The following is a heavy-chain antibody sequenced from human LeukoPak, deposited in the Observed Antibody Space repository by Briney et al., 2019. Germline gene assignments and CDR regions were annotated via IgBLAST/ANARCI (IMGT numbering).Heavy chain of an antibody. CDR2: SRNRANSYTT. V-gene: IGHV3-72*01. D-gene: IGHD1-26*01. J-gene: IGHJ4*02. CDR3: TRASLSGSYFFY. Sequence: QPGGSLRLSCAASGFTFSDHYMDWVRQTPGKGLEWVGRSRNRANSYTTEYAASVKGRFIIPRDDSKNSLFLQMNSLKTDDTAVYYCTRASLSGSYFFYWGQGALVTVSS. CDR1: GFTFSDHY.